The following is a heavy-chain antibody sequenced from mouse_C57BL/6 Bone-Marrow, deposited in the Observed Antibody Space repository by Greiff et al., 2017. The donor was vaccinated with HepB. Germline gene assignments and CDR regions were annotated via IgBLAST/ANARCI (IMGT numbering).Heavy chain of an antibody. J-gene: IGHJ1*03. CDR2: ISSGSSTI. CDR3: ARRGYDGYFDV. V-gene: IGHV5-17*01. D-gene: IGHD2-2*01. CDR1: GFTFSDYG. Sequence: EVQRVESGGGLVKPGGSLKLSCAASGFTFSDYGMHWVRQAPEKGLEWVAYISSGSSTIYYADTVKGRFTISRDNAKNTLFLQMTSLRSDDTAMYYCARRGYDGYFDVWGTGTTVTVSS.